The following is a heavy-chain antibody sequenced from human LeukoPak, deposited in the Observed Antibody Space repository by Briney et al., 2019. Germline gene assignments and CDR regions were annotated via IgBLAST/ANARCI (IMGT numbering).Heavy chain of an antibody. CDR2: IDHSGST. Sequence: SETLSLTCAVYGGSFSGYYWSWIRQPPGKGLEWIGEIDHSGSTNYNPSLKSRVTISVDTSKNQFSLKLSSVTAADTAVYYCARAYTPFYCSGGSCSAYYFDYWGQGTLVTVSS. D-gene: IGHD2-15*01. J-gene: IGHJ4*02. CDR3: ARAYTPFYCSGGSCSAYYFDY. CDR1: GGSFSGYY. V-gene: IGHV4-34*01.